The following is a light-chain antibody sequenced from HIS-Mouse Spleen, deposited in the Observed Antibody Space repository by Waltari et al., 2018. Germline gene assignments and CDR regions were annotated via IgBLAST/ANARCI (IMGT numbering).Light chain of an antibody. Sequence: EIVLTQSPATLSLSSGERATLSCRASQRVSSYLAWYQQKPGQAPRLLIYEASNRATGIPARFSGSGSGTDFTLTISSLEPEDFSVYYCQQRSNWPLTFGGGTKVEIK. V-gene: IGKV3-11*01. CDR3: QQRSNWPLT. CDR2: EAS. J-gene: IGKJ4*01. CDR1: QRVSSY.